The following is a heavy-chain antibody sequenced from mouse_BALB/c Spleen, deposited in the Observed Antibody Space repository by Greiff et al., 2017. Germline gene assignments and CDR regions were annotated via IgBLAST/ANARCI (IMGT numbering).Heavy chain of an antibody. J-gene: IGHJ3*01. CDR3: ATDRYDDGAWFAY. CDR2: ISSGSSTI. CDR1: GFTFSSFG. Sequence: EVQGVESGGGLVQPGGSRKLSCAASGFTFSSFGMHWVRQAPEKGLEWVAYISSGSSTIYYADTVKGRFTISRDNPKNTLFLQMTSLRSEDTAMYYCATDRYDDGAWFAYWGQGTLVTVSA. V-gene: IGHV5-17*02. D-gene: IGHD2-14*01.